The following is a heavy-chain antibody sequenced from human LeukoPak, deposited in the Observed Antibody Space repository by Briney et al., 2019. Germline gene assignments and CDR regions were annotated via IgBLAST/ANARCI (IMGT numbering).Heavy chain of an antibody. CDR1: GYPFTSYW. CDR3: ARTGWEQWLGNDY. CDR2: IDPSDSYT. D-gene: IGHD6-19*01. Sequence: GESLRISCKGSGYPFTSYWISWVRQLPGKGLEWMGRIDPSDSYTNYSPSFQGHVTISADKSISTAYLQWSSLKASDTAMYYCARTGWEQWLGNDYWGQGTLVTVSS. V-gene: IGHV5-10-1*01. J-gene: IGHJ4*02.